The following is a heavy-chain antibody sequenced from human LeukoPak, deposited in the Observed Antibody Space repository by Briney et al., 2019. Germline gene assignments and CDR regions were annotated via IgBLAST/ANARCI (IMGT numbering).Heavy chain of an antibody. J-gene: IGHJ4*02. CDR1: GFTFDDYA. Sequence: GGYLRLYCAASGFTFDDYAMHWVRQAPGKGLEWVSGISWNSGSIGYADSVKGRFTISRDNAKNSLYLQMNSLRAEDMALYYCAKDSTHIWNWGTPLDYWGQGTLVTVSS. V-gene: IGHV3-9*03. D-gene: IGHD1-7*01. CDR3: AKDSTHIWNWGTPLDY. CDR2: ISWNSGSI.